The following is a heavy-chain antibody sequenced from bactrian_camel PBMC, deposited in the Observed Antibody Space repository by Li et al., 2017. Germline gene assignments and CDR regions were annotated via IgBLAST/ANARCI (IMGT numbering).Heavy chain of an antibody. Sequence: VQLVESGGGLVQPGDPLRVSCEVSGSTSSRAYMSWVRQAPGKGLEWVATILMSGSGAHYPDSVKGRFTISRDNAKNTYYLEMNSLKSEDTALYYCATGLVWSGYFSSLYENTYWGQGTQVTVS. V-gene: IGHV3S40*01. CDR2: ILMSGSGA. CDR1: GSTSSRAY. D-gene: IGHD5*01. CDR3: ATGLVWSGYFSSLYENTY. J-gene: IGHJ4*01.